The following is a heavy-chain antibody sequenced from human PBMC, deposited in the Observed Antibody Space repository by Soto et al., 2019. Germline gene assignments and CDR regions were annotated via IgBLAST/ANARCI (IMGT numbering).Heavy chain of an antibody. V-gene: IGHV3-23*01. CDR2: ISQTGANT. Sequence: GSLRLSCLASGFTFSSCFMNWVRQAPGKGLEWVAGISQTGANTYYADSVRGRFIISRDNSRNTVSLEMNSLRGEDSALYYCATEGAKTTWNFDVWGQGTKVTVSS. CDR3: ATEGAKTTWNFDV. CDR1: GFTFSSCF. J-gene: IGHJ3*01. D-gene: IGHD1-26*01.